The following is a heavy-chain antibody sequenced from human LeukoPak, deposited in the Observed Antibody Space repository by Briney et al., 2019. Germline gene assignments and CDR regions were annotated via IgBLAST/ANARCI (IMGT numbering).Heavy chain of an antibody. CDR3: ERYDSSDRYFDY. J-gene: IGHJ4*01. V-gene: IGHV6-1*01. CDR2: TYYRSKWYN. Sequence: SQTLSLTCAISGYSVSSNSAAWNWIRHSPSRRLEWLGRTYYRSKWYNEYAVSVKSRIIINPDTSKNQFSLQLNSVTAEDTAVYYCERYDSSDRYFDYWGKGTLVTVSS. D-gene: IGHD3-22*01. CDR1: GYSVSSNSAA.